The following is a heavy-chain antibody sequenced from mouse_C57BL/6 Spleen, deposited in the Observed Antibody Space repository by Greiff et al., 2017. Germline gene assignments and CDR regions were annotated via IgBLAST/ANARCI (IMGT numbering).Heavy chain of an antibody. J-gene: IGHJ1*03. D-gene: IGHD1-1*01. Sequence: EVKLVESGGGLVQPGGSMKLSCVASGFTFSNYWMNWVRQSPEKGLEWVAQIRLKSDNYATHYAESVKGRFTISRDDSKSSVYLQMNNLRAEDTGIYYCTLYGSDWYFDVWGTGTTVTVSS. CDR2: IRLKSDNYAT. V-gene: IGHV6-3*01. CDR1: GFTFSNYW. CDR3: TLYGSDWYFDV.